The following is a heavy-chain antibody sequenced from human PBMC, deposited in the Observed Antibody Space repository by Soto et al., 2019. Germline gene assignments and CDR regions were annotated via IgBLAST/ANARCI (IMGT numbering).Heavy chain of an antibody. V-gene: IGHV4-39*07. D-gene: IGHD3-16*02. J-gene: IGHJ6*02. CDR1: GGSISSSSYY. Sequence: SETLSLTCTVSGGSISSSSYYWGWIRQPPGKGLEWIGSIYYSGSTYYNPSLKSRVTISVDKSKNQFSLKLSSVTAADTAVYYCARVIYDYVWGSYRYSHYYYGMDVWGQGTTVTVSS. CDR3: ARVIYDYVWGSYRYSHYYYGMDV. CDR2: IYYSGST.